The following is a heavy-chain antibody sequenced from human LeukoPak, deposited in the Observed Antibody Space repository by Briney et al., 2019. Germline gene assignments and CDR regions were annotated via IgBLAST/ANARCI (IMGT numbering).Heavy chain of an antibody. D-gene: IGHD3-22*01. CDR1: GFTFSTYA. Sequence: GGSLRLSCAASGFTFSTYAMSWVRQAPGKGLEWVSAIGASGGGTYYADSVKGRFTISRDNSKNTLYLQMNSLRAEDTAVYYCAKDSTFYYYDSSGYFDYWGQGTLVTVSS. CDR3: AKDSTFYYYDSSGYFDY. V-gene: IGHV3-23*01. CDR2: IGASGGGT. J-gene: IGHJ4*02.